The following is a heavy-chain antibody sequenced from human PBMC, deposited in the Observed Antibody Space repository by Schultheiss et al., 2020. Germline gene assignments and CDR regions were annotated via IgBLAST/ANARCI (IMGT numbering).Heavy chain of an antibody. J-gene: IGHJ6*02. Sequence: WGSLRLSCAASGFTFSSYWMSWVRQAPGKGLEWVANIKQDGSEKYYVDSVKGRFTISRDNAKNSLYLQMNSLRAEDTAVYYCARDARYLAVAGPYYYYYYGMDVWGQGTPVTVSS. CDR2: IKQDGSEK. V-gene: IGHV3-7*03. CDR1: GFTFSSYW. D-gene: IGHD6-19*01. CDR3: ARDARYLAVAGPYYYYYYGMDV.